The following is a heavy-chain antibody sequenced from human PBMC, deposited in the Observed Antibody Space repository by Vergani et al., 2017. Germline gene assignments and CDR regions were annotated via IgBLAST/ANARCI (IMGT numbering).Heavy chain of an antibody. D-gene: IGHD2-15*01. Sequence: EVQLVESGGGLVQPGGSLRLSCAASGFTFSSYWMSWVRQAPGKGLEWVANIKQDGSNKYYADSVKGRFTISRDNSKNTLYLQMNSLRAEDTAVYYCAKDLRYCSGGSCYPWSYYYYYGMDVWGQGTTVTVSS. CDR1: GFTFSSYW. CDR2: IKQDGSNK. CDR3: AKDLRYCSGGSCYPWSYYYYYGMDV. J-gene: IGHJ6*02. V-gene: IGHV3-7*01.